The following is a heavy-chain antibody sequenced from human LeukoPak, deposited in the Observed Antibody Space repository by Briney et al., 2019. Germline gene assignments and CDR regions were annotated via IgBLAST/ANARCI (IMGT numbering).Heavy chain of an antibody. CDR3: AKTTAGHSSGRYPGWPVDY. CDR1: GFAFGSYA. V-gene: IGHV3-23*01. CDR2: ISGSGGII. Sequence: GGSLRLPCAASGFAFGSYAMAWVRQAPGKGLEWVSHISGSGGIIYYTDSVKGRFTISRDNSKNTLYLQMDSLRAEDAAVYYCAKTTAGHSSGRYPGWPVDYWGQGTLVTVSS. J-gene: IGHJ4*02. D-gene: IGHD6-19*01.